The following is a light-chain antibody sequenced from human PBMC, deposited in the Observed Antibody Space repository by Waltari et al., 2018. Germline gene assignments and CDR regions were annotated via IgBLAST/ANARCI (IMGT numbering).Light chain of an antibody. CDR2: AAS. J-gene: IGKJ1*01. Sequence: DIQVTQSPSSLSASVGDRVTVTCRTSQNINIYLNWYQQKPGKAPKLLIYAASSLQSGIPSRFSGSGSGRDFTLSISSLQPEDFATYCCQQSYSQTRTFGQGTKVEIK. V-gene: IGKV1-39*01. CDR1: QNINIY. CDR3: QQSYSQTRT.